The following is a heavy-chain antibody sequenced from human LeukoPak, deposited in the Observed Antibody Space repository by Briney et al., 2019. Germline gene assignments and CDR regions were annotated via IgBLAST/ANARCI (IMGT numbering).Heavy chain of an antibody. D-gene: IGHD3-22*01. CDR1: GFTVSSNY. Sequence: GGSLRLSCAASGFTVSSNYMSWVRQSPGKGLEWVSVIYTDFTTHYADSVKGRFTISRDSSKNTLYLQMSSLRAEDTAVYYCARSASYDSTSYYIYYFLDVWGKGTTVTISS. V-gene: IGHV3-66*01. CDR3: ARSASYDSTSYYIYYFLDV. CDR2: IYTDFTT. J-gene: IGHJ6*03.